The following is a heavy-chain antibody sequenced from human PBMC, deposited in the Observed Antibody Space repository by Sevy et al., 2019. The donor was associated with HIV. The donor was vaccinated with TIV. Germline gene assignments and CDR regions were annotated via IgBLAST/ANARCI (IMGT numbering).Heavy chain of an antibody. V-gene: IGHV4-34*01. J-gene: IGHJ6*02. Sequence: SETLSLTCAVYGGSFSGYYWSWIRQPPGKGLEWIGEINHSGSTNYNPSLKSRFTISVDTSKNQFSLKVSSVTAADTAVYYCARGRIVVQGVIITYYYYGMDVWGQGTTVTVSS. CDR3: ARGRIVVQGVIITYYYYGMDV. CDR1: GGSFSGYY. D-gene: IGHD3-10*01. CDR2: INHSGST.